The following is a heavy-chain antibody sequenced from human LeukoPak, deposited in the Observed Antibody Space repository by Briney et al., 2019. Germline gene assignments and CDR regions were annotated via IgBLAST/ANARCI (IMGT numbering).Heavy chain of an antibody. CDR3: AKLDIVVVVAATLVY. Sequence: GGSLRFSCAASGFTFSSYAMSWVRQAPGKGLEWVSAISGSGGSTYYADSVKGRFTISRDNSKNTLYLQMNSLRAEDTAVYYCAKLDIVVVVAATLVYWGQGTLVTVSS. CDR1: GFTFSSYA. J-gene: IGHJ4*02. D-gene: IGHD2-15*01. V-gene: IGHV3-23*01. CDR2: ISGSGGST.